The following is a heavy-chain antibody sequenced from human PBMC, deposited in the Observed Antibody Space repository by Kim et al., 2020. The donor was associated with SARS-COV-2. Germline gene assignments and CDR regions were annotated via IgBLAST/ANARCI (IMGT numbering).Heavy chain of an antibody. Sequence: NDAQKFQGRVTITADKSTRTAYMELGSLRSEDTAVYYCAEMYSSSSGLDYWGQGTLVTVSS. D-gene: IGHD6-6*01. V-gene: IGHV1-69*02. CDR3: AEMYSSSSGLDY. J-gene: IGHJ4*02.